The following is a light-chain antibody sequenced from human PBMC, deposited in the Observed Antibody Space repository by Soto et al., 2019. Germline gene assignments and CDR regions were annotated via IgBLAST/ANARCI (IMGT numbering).Light chain of an antibody. CDR3: QSFDSSLSVV. CDR2: DNT. Sequence: QAVLTQPPSVSGAPGQRVTISCTGSSSNIGAGYDVHWYQQLPGIAPKLLIYDNTNRPSGVPDRFSGSKSGTAASLAITGLQAEDEAGYYCQSFDSSLSVVFGGGTQLTVL. CDR1: SSNIGAGYD. V-gene: IGLV1-40*01. J-gene: IGLJ3*02.